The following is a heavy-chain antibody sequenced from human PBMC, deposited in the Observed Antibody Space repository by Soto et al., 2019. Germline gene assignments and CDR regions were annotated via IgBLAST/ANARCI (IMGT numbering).Heavy chain of an antibody. CDR2: IYYSGST. Sequence: XGTLSLTCTVSGGSVSSGSYYWSWIRQPPGKGLEWIGYIYYSGSTNYNPSLKSRVTISLDTSKTQFSLNLTSVTAADTAVYYCATQTGLYYYGMDVWGQGTTVTVSS. V-gene: IGHV4-61*01. J-gene: IGHJ6*02. CDR3: ATQTGLYYYGMDV. CDR1: GGSVSSGSYY.